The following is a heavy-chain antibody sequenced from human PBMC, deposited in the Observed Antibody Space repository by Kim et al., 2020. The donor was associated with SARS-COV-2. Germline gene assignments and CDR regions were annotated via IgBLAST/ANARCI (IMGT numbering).Heavy chain of an antibody. J-gene: IGHJ4*02. CDR2: IKSKADGGAI. V-gene: IGHV3-15*01. D-gene: IGHD2-21*01. CDR3: STGHAYCGGYCFHY. Sequence: GGSLRLSCVASGFTFSNAWMNWVRQAPGKGLEWICRIKSKADGGAIDYGAPVKGRFTISRDDSKNTLYVQMNSLKSEDTAVYYCSTGHAYCGGYCFHYWGQGTLVTVSS. CDR1: GFTFSNAW.